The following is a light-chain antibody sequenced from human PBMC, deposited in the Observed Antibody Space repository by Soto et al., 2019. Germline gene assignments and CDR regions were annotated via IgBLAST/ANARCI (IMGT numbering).Light chain of an antibody. Sequence: EVVMTQSPATLSVSPGERVTLSCRASQSVRSHLAWYQQKPGQAPSLLIFGASTRATGVPDRFSGGESGTEFTLTSSSLQSEDVAVYFCQQYNDWPRTFGGGTRVEIK. V-gene: IGKV3-15*01. CDR1: QSVRSH. J-gene: IGKJ4*01. CDR2: GAS. CDR3: QQYNDWPRT.